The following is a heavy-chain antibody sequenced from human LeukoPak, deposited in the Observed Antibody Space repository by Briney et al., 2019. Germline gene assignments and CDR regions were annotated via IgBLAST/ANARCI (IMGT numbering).Heavy chain of an antibody. CDR1: GFTFSSYS. CDR2: ISSSSSYI. Sequence: GGSLRLSCAASGFTFSSYSMTWVRQAPGKGLEWVSSISSSSSYIYYADSVEGRFTISRDNAKNSLYLQMNSLRAEDTAVYYCARGRRDDAFDIWGQGTMVTVSS. J-gene: IGHJ3*02. CDR3: ARGRRDDAFDI. V-gene: IGHV3-21*01.